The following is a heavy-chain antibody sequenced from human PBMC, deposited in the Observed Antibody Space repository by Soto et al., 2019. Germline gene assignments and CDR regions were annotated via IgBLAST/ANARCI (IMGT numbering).Heavy chain of an antibody. CDR1: Y. J-gene: IGHJ5*02. CDR2: IYYSGST. D-gene: IGHD6-13*01. V-gene: IGHV4-31*02. CDR3: ARAARYSSSWYGPPGFDP. Sequence: YWIGWVRQMPGKGLEWMGIIYYSGSTYYNPSLESRVTISVDTSKNQFSLKLSSVTAADTAVYYCARAARYSSSWYGPPGFDPWGQGTLVTVSS.